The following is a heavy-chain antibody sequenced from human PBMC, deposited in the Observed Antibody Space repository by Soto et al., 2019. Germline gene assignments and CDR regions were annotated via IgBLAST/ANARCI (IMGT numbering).Heavy chain of an antibody. V-gene: IGHV3-21*01. J-gene: IGHJ4*02. CDR1: GFTFSSYN. Sequence: EVQLVESGGDVVKAGGSLRLSCVGSGFTFSSYNMHWVRQAPGKGLEWVSSISASSTYIHYADSVKGRFTISRDNANNSLYVHMNSLRSADTAVYYCARNGNFYDSGGSRDYWGQGTLVTVSS. CDR3: ARNGNFYDSGGSRDY. CDR2: ISASSTYI. D-gene: IGHD3-22*01.